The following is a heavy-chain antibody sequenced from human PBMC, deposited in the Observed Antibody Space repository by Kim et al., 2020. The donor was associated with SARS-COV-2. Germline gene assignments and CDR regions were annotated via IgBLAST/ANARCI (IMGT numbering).Heavy chain of an antibody. V-gene: IGHV3-48*01. CDR1: GFTFSYYS. Sequence: GGSLRLSCAASGFTFSYYSMNWVRHAPGQGLEWVSYISSSSSAIYYADSVKGRCTVSRDNAKNSLYLQMHSLRAEDTAVYYCAREGQWLALYFYVMDVWG. CDR2: ISSSSSAI. D-gene: IGHD6-19*01. J-gene: IGHJ6*01. CDR3: AREGQWLALYFYVMDV.